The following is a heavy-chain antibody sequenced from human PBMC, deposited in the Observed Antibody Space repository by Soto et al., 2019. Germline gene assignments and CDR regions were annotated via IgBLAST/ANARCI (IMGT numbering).Heavy chain of an antibody. J-gene: IGHJ5*02. D-gene: IGHD3-3*01. V-gene: IGHV1-69*06. CDR1: GGTFSTYA. Sequence: QVQLVQSGADVKKPGSSVRVSCKASGGTFSTYAINWVRQAPGHGLEWMGVILPIFNKTHYAQNFQGRVTIIADKSTSTSYMELSRLRSEDTAVYYCARDGVQFLYKNYFDTWVQGTLVTVSS. CDR3: ARDGVQFLYKNYFDT. CDR2: ILPIFNKT.